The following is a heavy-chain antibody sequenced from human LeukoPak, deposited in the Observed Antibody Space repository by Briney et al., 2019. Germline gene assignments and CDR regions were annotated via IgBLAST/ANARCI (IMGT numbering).Heavy chain of an antibody. CDR2: IIPILGIA. J-gene: IGHJ4*02. V-gene: IGHV1-69*04. CDR1: GGTFSSYA. D-gene: IGHD3-22*01. CDR3: ASAYYYDSSGSEFDY. Sequence: ASVKVSCKASGGTFSSYAISWMRQAPGQGLEWMGRIIPILGIANYAQKFQGRVTITADKSTSTAYMELSSLRSEDTAVYYCASAYYYDSSGSEFDYWGQGTLVTVSS.